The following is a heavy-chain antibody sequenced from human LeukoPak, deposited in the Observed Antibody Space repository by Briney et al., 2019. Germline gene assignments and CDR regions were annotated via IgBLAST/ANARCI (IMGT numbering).Heavy chain of an antibody. D-gene: IGHD3-9*01. Sequence: GRSLRLSCAASGFTFSSYAMHWVRQAPGKGLEWVAVISYDGSNKYYADSVKGRFTISRDNSKNTLYLQMNSLRAEDTAVYYCARGDILTGYYSVFRSDAFDIWGQGTMVTVSS. CDR2: ISYDGSNK. CDR3: ARGDILTGYYSVFRSDAFDI. CDR1: GFTFSSYA. V-gene: IGHV3-30-3*01. J-gene: IGHJ3*02.